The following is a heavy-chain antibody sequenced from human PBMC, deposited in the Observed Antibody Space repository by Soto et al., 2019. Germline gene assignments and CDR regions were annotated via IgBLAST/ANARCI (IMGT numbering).Heavy chain of an antibody. CDR3: AKGGVGSTSNAFDI. J-gene: IGHJ3*02. D-gene: IGHD1-26*01. V-gene: IGHV3-30*18. CDR2: ISYEGSNK. Sequence: QVQLVESGGGVVQPGRSLRLSCAASGFTFRSYGMHWVRQAPGKGLEWVAVISYEGSNKYYADSVKGRFTISRDNSKNTLYLQMNSLRAEDTVVYYCAKGGVGSTSNAFDIWGQGTMVTVSS. CDR1: GFTFRSYG.